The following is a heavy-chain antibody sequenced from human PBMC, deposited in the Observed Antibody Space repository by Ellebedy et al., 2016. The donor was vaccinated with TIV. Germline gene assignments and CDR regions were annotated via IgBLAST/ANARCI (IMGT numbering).Heavy chain of an antibody. Sequence: GGSLRLXXAASGFTFSDYYMSWIRQAPGKWLEWVSYITGSGSSMYYGDSVKGRFTISRDNAKNSLYLEINSLRAEDTAVYYCARGSKYSSTWYTDWGQGTLVTVSS. D-gene: IGHD6-13*01. CDR3: ARGSKYSSTWYTD. V-gene: IGHV3-11*01. CDR1: GFTFSDYY. CDR2: ITGSGSSM. J-gene: IGHJ4*02.